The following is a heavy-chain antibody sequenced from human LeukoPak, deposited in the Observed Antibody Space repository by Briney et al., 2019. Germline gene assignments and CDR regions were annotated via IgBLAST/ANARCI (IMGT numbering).Heavy chain of an antibody. CDR3: AKDGYYGSGTYPDY. CDR1: GFTFSSYG. D-gene: IGHD3-10*01. Sequence: GGSLRLSCAASGFTFSSYGMNWVRQAPGKGLEWVAVISYDGTNKFYVDSLRGRFTISRDNSKNTLYLQMSSLRAEDTAVYYCAKDGYYGSGTYPDYWGQGTLVTVSS. CDR2: ISYDGTNK. J-gene: IGHJ4*02. V-gene: IGHV3-30*18.